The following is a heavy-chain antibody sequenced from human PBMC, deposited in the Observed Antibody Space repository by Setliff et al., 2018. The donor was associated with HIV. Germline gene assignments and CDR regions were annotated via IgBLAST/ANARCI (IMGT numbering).Heavy chain of an antibody. V-gene: IGHV4-59*11. D-gene: IGHD1-7*01. J-gene: IGHJ6*02. CDR1: GGSISSHY. CDR2: IYYSGST. CDR3: ARDQGLELRGDYYYYGMDV. Sequence: PSETLSLTCTVSGGSISSHYWSWIRQPPGKGLEWIGSIYYSGSTNYNPSLKSRVTISVDTSRNQVSLKLSSVSAADTAVYYCARDQGLELRGDYYYYGMDVWGQGTTVTVSS.